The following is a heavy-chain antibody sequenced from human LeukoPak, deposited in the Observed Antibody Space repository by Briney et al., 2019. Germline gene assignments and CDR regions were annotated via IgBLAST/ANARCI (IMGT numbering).Heavy chain of an antibody. Sequence: SETLCLTCTVSGYSISSGYYWGWIRQPPGKGLEWVGSIYHSGSTYYNPSLKSRVTISVDTSKNQFSLKLSSVTAADTAVYYCARDFYYGSGSYGWFDPWGQGTLVTVSS. V-gene: IGHV4-38-2*02. CDR2: IYHSGST. J-gene: IGHJ5*02. CDR1: GYSISSGYY. D-gene: IGHD3-10*01. CDR3: ARDFYYGSGSYGWFDP.